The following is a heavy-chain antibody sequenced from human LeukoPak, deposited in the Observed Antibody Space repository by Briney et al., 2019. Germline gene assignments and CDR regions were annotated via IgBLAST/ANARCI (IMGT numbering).Heavy chain of an antibody. V-gene: IGHV3-30*03. D-gene: IGHD3-3*01. CDR3: ARVVAYYDFWSGTSNAFDC. J-gene: IGHJ4*02. CDR2: ISYDGSNK. Sequence: PGRSLRLSCAASGFTFSSYGMHWVRQAPGKGLEWVAVISYDGSNKYYADSVKGRFTISRDNSKNTLYLQMNSLRAEDTAVYYCARVVAYYDFWSGTSNAFDCWGQGTLVTVSS. CDR1: GFTFSSYG.